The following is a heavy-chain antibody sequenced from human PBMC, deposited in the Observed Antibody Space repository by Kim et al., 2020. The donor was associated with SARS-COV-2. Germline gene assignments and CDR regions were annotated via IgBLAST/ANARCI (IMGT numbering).Heavy chain of an antibody. D-gene: IGHD1-1*01. V-gene: IGHV4-31*03. CDR2: IYYSGST. Sequence: SETLSLTCTVSGGSISSGGYYWICIRQHPGKGLDCIGYIYYSGSTYYNPSLKIRVTISVDTSKNQFSLKLSSVTAADTAVYYCARDASLTNYFDYWGQGTLVTVSS. CDR3: ARDASLTNYFDY. CDR1: GGSISSGGYY. J-gene: IGHJ4*02.